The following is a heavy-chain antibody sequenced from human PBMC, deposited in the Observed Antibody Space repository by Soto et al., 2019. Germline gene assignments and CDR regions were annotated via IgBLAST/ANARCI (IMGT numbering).Heavy chain of an antibody. V-gene: IGHV3-33*01. Sequence: EGSLRLSCAASGFTFSNYGMHWVRQAPGKGLEWVAIIWYDGNIKYYTDSVKGRFTISRDNSKNTVYLQMNSLRAEDTALYYCARDSYIAYYFSSWGQGPLVTVSS. D-gene: IGHD2-21*01. J-gene: IGHJ4*02. CDR2: IWYDGNIK. CDR3: ARDSYIAYYFSS. CDR1: GFTFSNYG.